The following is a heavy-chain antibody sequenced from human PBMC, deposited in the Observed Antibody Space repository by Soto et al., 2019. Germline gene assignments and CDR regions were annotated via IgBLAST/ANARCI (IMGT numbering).Heavy chain of an antibody. Sequence: AETLSLTCAVYGGSFSGYYWSWIRQPPGKGLEWIGEINHSGSTNYNPSLKSRVTISVDTSKNQFSLKLSSVTAADTAVYYCARGFGVLRTYDGMDVWGQGPTVTVS. D-gene: IGHD3-10*01. CDR2: INHSGST. CDR1: GGSFSGYY. CDR3: ARGFGVLRTYDGMDV. J-gene: IGHJ6*02. V-gene: IGHV4-34*01.